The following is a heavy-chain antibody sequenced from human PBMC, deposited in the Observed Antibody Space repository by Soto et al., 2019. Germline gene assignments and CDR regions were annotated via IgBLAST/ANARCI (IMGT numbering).Heavy chain of an antibody. D-gene: IGHD6-6*01. V-gene: IGHV3-15*01. CDR1: GFTFSNAW. CDR2: IKSKTDGGTT. J-gene: IGHJ1*01. Sequence: EVQLVESGGGLVKPGGSLRLSCAASGFTFSNAWMSWVRQAPGKGLEWVGRIKSKTDGGTTDYAAPVKGRFTISRDDSKNTLYLEMNSLKTEDTAVYYCTTGDLAARPFDFQHWGQGTLVTVSS. CDR3: TTGDLAARPFDFQH.